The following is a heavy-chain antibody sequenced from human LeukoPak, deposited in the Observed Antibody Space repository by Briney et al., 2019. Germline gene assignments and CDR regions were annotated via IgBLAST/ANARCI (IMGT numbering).Heavy chain of an antibody. CDR1: GGSISPYY. CDR2: IYYSGST. J-gene: IGHJ6*03. CDR3: ARASGSDSIIYYYYYMDV. Sequence: PSETLSLTCTVSGGSISPYYWSWIRQPPGKGLEWIGYIYYSGSTNYNPSLKSRVTISVDTSKNQFSLKLSSVTAADTAVYYCARASGSDSIIYYYYYMDVWGKGTTVTVSS. D-gene: IGHD4-11*01. V-gene: IGHV4-59*01.